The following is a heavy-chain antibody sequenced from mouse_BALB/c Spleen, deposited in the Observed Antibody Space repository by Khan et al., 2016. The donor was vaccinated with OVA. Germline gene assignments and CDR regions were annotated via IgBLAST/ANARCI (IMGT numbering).Heavy chain of an antibody. V-gene: IGHV1-7*01. CDR1: GYTFTSYW. Sequence: QVQLVESGAELAKPGASVKMSCKASGYTFTSYWVHWVKQRPGQGLEWIGYINPSSNNTEYNQNFKDKATLTADKSSSTAYMQLSSLTSEDSAVYYCGSDRIGNWGQGTTLTVSS. J-gene: IGHJ2*01. CDR3: GSDRIGN. CDR2: INPSSNNT.